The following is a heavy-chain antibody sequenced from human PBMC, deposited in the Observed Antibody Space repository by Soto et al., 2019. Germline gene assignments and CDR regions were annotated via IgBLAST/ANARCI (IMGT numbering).Heavy chain of an antibody. D-gene: IGHD2-2*02. Sequence: GGSLRLSCSASGFTFSSYAMHWVRQAPGKGLEYVSAISSNGGSTYYADSVKGRFTISRDNSKNTLYLQMSSLRAEDTAVYYCVKDLIVVVPAAIGQQTDYWGQGTLVTVSS. V-gene: IGHV3-64D*08. CDR2: ISSNGGST. J-gene: IGHJ4*02. CDR1: GFTFSSYA. CDR3: VKDLIVVVPAAIGQQTDY.